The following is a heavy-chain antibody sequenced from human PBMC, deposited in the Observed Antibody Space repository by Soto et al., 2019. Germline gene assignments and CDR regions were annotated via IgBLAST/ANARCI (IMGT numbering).Heavy chain of an antibody. Sequence: ASVKVSCKASGYTFTGYYMHWVRQAPGQGLEWMGWINPNSGGTNYAQKFQGWVTMTRDTSISTAYMELSRLRSDDTAVYYCARELTGDLGWGLFDYWGQGTLVTVSS. J-gene: IGHJ4*02. CDR1: GYTFTGYY. V-gene: IGHV1-2*04. CDR3: ARELTGDLGWGLFDY. CDR2: INPNSGGT. D-gene: IGHD7-27*01.